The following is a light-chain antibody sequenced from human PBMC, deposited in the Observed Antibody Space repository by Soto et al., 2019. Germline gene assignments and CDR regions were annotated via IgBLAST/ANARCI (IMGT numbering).Light chain of an antibody. Sequence: VRTPPTSVSGSPGQSIAISCTGNPTDIGGYVYVSWYQQHPCKAPRLLIHGVRNRPPGISSRFSGSKSGLTASLTISGLQAEDEADYYCSSFTTNRLYVFGPGTNVTVL. CDR1: PTDIGGYVY. CDR3: SSFTTNRLYV. J-gene: IGLJ1*01. V-gene: IGLV2-14*01. CDR2: GVR.